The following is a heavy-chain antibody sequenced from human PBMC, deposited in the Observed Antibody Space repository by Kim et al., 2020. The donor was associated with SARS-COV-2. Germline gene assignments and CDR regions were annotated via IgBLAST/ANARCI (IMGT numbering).Heavy chain of an antibody. J-gene: IGHJ4*02. CDR2: IYSSGST. D-gene: IGHD3-16*01. Sequence: SETLSLTCTVSGGSISSGGYYWGWIRQPPGKGLEWIGSIYSSGSTYYNPSLESRVTISVDTSKNQFSLKLSSVTAADTAVYYCARDRLYNISSQGECDYWGQGTPVTVSS. V-gene: IGHV4-39*07. CDR1: GGSISSGGYY. CDR3: ARDRLYNISSQGECDY.